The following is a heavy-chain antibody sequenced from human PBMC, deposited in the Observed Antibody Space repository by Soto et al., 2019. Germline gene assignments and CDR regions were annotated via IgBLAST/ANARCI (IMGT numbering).Heavy chain of an antibody. CDR1: GFTFSSYA. J-gene: IGHJ4*02. D-gene: IGHD6-6*01. CDR3: ARGARLHLIPLRVAFDY. V-gene: IGHV3-30-3*01. CDR2: ISYDGSNK. Sequence: GGSLRLSCAASGFTFSSYAMHWVRQAPGKGLEWVAVISYDGSNKYYADSVKGRFTISRDNSKNTLYLQMNSLRAEDTAVYYCARGARLHLIPLRVAFDYWGQGTLVTVSS.